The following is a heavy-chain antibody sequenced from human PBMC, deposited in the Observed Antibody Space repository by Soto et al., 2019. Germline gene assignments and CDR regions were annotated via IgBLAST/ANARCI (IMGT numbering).Heavy chain of an antibody. V-gene: IGHV3-21*06. Sequence: PGGSLRLSCAASGFTFTRYSMNWVRQAPGKGLEWVSSISSTTNYIYYGDYMKGRFTISRDNAKNSLYLEMNSLRAEDTAVYYCARESEDLTSNFDYWGQGTLVTVSS. J-gene: IGHJ4*02. CDR1: GFTFTRYS. CDR2: ISSTTNYI. CDR3: ARESEDLTSNFDY.